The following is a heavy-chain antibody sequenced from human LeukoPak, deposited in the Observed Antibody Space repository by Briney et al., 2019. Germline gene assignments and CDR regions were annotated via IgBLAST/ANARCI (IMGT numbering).Heavy chain of an antibody. J-gene: IGHJ4*02. V-gene: IGHV4-39*01. CDR2: MYYSGST. CDR1: GGSIYSSSYY. CDR3: ARHTSGSSLDY. Sequence: SETLSLTCSVSGGSIYSSSYYWGWIRQPPGKGLERLGSMYYSGSTSYNPSLKSRVTISVDTSKNLLSLKLDSVAATDTAVYYCARHTSGSSLDYWGQGSLVTVSS. D-gene: IGHD2-2*01.